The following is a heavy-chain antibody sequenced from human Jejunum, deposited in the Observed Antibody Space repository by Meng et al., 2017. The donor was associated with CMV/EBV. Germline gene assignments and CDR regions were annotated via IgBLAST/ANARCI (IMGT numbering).Heavy chain of an antibody. CDR1: VGSISGYY. D-gene: IGHD2-15*01. CDR2: IYYTGGT. CDR3: ARVRGGFDP. Sequence: LTCTVSVGSISGYYWSWIRQPPGKGLEWVGYIYYTGGTNYNPSLESRATISLDRTKSQFSLKLTSVTPADTAVYYCARVRGGFDPWGQGILVTVSS. J-gene: IGHJ5*02. V-gene: IGHV4-59*01.